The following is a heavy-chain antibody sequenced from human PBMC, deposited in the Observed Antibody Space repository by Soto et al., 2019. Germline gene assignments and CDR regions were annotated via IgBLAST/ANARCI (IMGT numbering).Heavy chain of an antibody. J-gene: IGHJ4*02. CDR2: VSGSGTRT. Sequence: PGGSLRLSCAASGFTFSSYAMAWVRQAPGKGLEWVSSVSGSGTRTYYADSVKGRFTISRDNSKNTLDLQMNSLRAEDTAVYYCAKETPYYDVWSGQDDEFDSWGQGTLVTVSS. CDR1: GFTFSSYA. V-gene: IGHV3-23*01. D-gene: IGHD3-3*01. CDR3: AKETPYYDVWSGQDDEFDS.